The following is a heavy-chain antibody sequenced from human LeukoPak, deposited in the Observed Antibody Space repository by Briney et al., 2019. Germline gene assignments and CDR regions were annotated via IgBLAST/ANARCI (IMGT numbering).Heavy chain of an antibody. J-gene: IGHJ4*02. Sequence: PGGSLRLSCAASGFTFSSYAMSWVRQAPGKGLEWVSAISGSGGSTYYADSVKGRFTISRDNSKNTLYLQMNSLRAEDTAVYYCAKDRIFGVVIDYYFDYWGQGTLVTVSS. V-gene: IGHV3-23*01. CDR3: AKDRIFGVVIDYYFDY. CDR1: GFTFSSYA. CDR2: ISGSGGST. D-gene: IGHD3-3*01.